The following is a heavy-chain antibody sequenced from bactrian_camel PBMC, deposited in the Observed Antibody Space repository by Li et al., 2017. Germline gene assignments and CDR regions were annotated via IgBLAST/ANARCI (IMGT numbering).Heavy chain of an antibody. CDR3: AKDYVDGLGIEY. CDR2: IGSGDATS. CDR1: GFTFSTSD. J-gene: IGHJ4*01. D-gene: IGHD5*01. Sequence: DVQLVESGGGLVQPGGSLRLSCAASGFTFSTSDMSWVRQAPGKGLEWVSTIGSGDATSYSPDSVKGRFTISRDDAKNTLYLQLNSLKTEDTAMYYCAKDYVDGLGIEYWGQGTQVTVS. V-gene: IGHV3S40*01.